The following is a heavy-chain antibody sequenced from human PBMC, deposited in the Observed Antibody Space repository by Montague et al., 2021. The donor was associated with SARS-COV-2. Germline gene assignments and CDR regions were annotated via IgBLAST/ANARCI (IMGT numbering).Heavy chain of an antibody. CDR2: ISYIGKT. CDR3: VRVLDNRGRDY. CDR1: GYSISSGYY. V-gene: IGHV4-38-2*02. J-gene: IGHJ4*02. D-gene: IGHD3/OR15-3a*01. Sequence: SETLSLTCSVSGYSISSGYYWGWIRQPPGKVLECVCCISYIGKTYYSPSLKSLLTISLDSSKNQFSLQATSVTAADTALYYCVRVLDNRGRDYWGQGIPVTVSS.